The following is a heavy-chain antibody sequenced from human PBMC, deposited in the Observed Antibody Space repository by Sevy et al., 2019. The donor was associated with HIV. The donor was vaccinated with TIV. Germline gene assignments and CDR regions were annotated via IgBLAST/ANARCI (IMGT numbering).Heavy chain of an antibody. Sequence: GGSPRLSCTAFGFTFSGSAMHWVRQASGKGLEWVARIRRKSNGDATAYAASVKGRFTISRDDSENTAYLQMNSLKTEDTAVYYCTCGSGNYYFDNWGQGTLVTVSS. CDR3: TCGSGNYYFDN. CDR2: IRRKSNGDAT. D-gene: IGHD3-10*01. J-gene: IGHJ4*02. CDR1: GFTFSGSA. V-gene: IGHV3-73*01.